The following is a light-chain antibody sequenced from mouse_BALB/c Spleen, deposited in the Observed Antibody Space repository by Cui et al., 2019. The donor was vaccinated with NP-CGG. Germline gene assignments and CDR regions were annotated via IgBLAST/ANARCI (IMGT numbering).Light chain of an antibody. CDR3: ALWYSNHWV. CDR2: GTN. J-gene: IGLJ1*01. CDR1: TGAVTTSNY. Sequence: QAVVTQESDLTTSPGETVTRTCRSSTGAVTTSNYANWVQEKPDHLFTGLIGGTNNRTPGVPARFSGSLIGDKAALTITGAQTEDEAIYFCALWYSNHWVFGGGTKLTVL. V-gene: IGLV1*01.